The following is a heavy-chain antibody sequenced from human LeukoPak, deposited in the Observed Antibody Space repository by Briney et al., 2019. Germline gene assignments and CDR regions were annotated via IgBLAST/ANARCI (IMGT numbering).Heavy chain of an antibody. CDR2: INPNSGGT. Sequence: ASVKVSCKASGYTFTSYYMHWVRQAPGQGLEWMGWINPNSGGTNYAQKFQGRVTMTRDTSISTAYMELSRLRSDDTAVYYCARESYNSGSYSFDYWGQGTLVTVSS. CDR1: GYTFTSYY. V-gene: IGHV1-2*02. J-gene: IGHJ4*02. CDR3: ARESYNSGSYSFDY. D-gene: IGHD1-26*01.